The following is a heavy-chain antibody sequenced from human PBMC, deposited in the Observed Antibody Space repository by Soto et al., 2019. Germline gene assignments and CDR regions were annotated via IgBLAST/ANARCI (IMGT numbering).Heavy chain of an antibody. CDR2: IFSSGST. J-gene: IGHJ5*02. V-gene: IGHV4-4*07. D-gene: IGHD1-26*01. Sequence: PSETLSLTCTVSGGSINTFYWSWVRQPAGKGLEWIGRIFSSGSTSFNPSLESRVAMSVETSKNQFSLNLTSVTAADTAVYYCARDMHAGFTHYFDPWGQGTLVTVSS. CDR1: GGSINTFY. CDR3: ARDMHAGFTHYFDP.